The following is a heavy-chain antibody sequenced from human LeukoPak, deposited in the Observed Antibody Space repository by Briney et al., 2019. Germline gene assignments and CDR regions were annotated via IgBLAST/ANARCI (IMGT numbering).Heavy chain of an antibody. CDR1: GGSISSSSYY. D-gene: IGHD4-11*01. Sequence: SETLSLTCRVSGGSISSSSYYWGWIRQPPGKGLEWIGSIYYSGSTYYHPSLKSRVTISVDTSKNQFSLKLSSVTAADTAVYYCARAVTTDYAFDIWGQGTMVTVSS. CDR2: IYYSGST. V-gene: IGHV4-39*01. J-gene: IGHJ3*02. CDR3: ARAVTTDYAFDI.